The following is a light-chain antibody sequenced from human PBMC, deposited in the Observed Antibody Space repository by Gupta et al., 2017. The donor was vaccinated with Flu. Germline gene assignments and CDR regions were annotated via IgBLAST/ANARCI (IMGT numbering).Light chain of an antibody. J-gene: IGLJ3*02. CDR1: QIGSKS. CDR3: QVWDGSGDHRDWV. Sequence: SYVLTQPPSVSVAPGKTARIPCGGDQIGSKSVHWYQQRPGQVPGLVVYNDYDRRSGIPARFSGSNSGNMATLIISRVEVGDEADDYCQVWDGSGDHRDWVFGGGTKLTVL. V-gene: IGLV3-21*03. CDR2: NDY.